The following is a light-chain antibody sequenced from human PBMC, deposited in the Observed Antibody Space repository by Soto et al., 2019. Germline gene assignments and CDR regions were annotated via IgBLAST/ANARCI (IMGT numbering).Light chain of an antibody. J-gene: IGKJ1*01. CDR1: QSISYY. Sequence: DIQMTQSPSSLSASVGDRVTITCRASQSISYYLNWYQQKPGRAPRLRIYTTSSLQSGVPSKFSGSASGTDFTLTISSLQPEDFATYYCQQSYSTPWTFGQGTKVDIK. CDR2: TTS. CDR3: QQSYSTPWT. V-gene: IGKV1-39*01.